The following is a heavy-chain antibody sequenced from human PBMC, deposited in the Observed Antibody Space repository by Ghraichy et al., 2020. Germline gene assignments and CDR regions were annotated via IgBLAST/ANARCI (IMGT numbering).Heavy chain of an antibody. CDR2: ISSSRANI. D-gene: IGHD3-22*01. V-gene: IGHV3-48*02. CDR1: EFTFTDYA. Sequence: GGSLRLSCVASEFTFTDYAMNWVRQAAGEGLEWVAYISSSRANIHYADSVKGRFTVSRDNAKNSVFLQMDSLRDEDTAVYYCARDPSLGSRFYYYMDVWGQRPTIT. J-gene: IGHJ6*03. CDR3: ARDPSLGSRFYYYMDV.